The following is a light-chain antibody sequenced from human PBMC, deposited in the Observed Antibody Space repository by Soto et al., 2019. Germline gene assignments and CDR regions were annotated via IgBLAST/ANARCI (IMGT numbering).Light chain of an antibody. Sequence: LTQPPSASGSPGQSVAISFTGTSSDVGGYNYVSWYQQHPGKAPKLMIYEVNKRPSGVPDRFSGSKSGNTASLTVSGLQAEDEADYYCSSYAGSSNVFGTGTKV. J-gene: IGLJ1*01. CDR3: SSYAGSSNV. CDR1: SSDVGGYNY. CDR2: EVN. V-gene: IGLV2-8*01.